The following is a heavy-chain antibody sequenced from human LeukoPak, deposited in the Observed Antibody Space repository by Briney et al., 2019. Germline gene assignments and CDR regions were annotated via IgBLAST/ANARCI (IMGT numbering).Heavy chain of an antibody. D-gene: IGHD3-22*01. CDR2: IIPIFGTA. V-gene: IGHV1-69*06. CDR1: GGTFSSYA. J-gene: IGHJ3*02. CDR3: ARGLYYYDSSGAFDI. Sequence: GASVKVSCKASGGTFSSYATSWVRQAPGQGLEWMGGIIPIFGTANYAQKFQGRVTITADKSTSTAYMELSSLRSEDTAVYYCARGLYYYDSSGAFDIWGQGTMVTVSS.